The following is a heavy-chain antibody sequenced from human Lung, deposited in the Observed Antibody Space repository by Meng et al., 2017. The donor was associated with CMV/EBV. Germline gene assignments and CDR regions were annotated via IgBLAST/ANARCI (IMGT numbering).Heavy chain of an antibody. Sequence: SXTLSLXCAVYGGSFSGYYWSWIRQPPGKGLEWIGEINHSGRTNYNPSLKSRVTISVDTSKDKISLKLRSVTAADTAVYYGVRGGLRFLDYLNAHDYWGQGTXVTVSS. CDR1: GGSFSGYY. D-gene: IGHD3-3*01. V-gene: IGHV4-34*01. CDR3: VRGGLRFLDYLNAHDY. J-gene: IGHJ4*02. CDR2: INHSGRT.